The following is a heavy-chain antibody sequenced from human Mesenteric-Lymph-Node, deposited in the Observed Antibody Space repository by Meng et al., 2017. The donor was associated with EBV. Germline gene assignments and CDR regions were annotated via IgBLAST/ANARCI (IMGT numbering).Heavy chain of an antibody. D-gene: IGHD4-23*01. CDR3: ARGYGGNPPLDS. CDR2: INPNSGDI. J-gene: IGHJ4*02. Sequence: QVWGVQSGAGVKKPGASVKCSCQASGYTFTAYYIHWVRQAPGQGLEWMGRINPNSGDINYAQKFQGRVTVTRDTSIGTAYMELSRLTSDDTAVYYCARGYGGNPPLDSWGQGTLVTVSS. CDR1: GYTFTAYY. V-gene: IGHV1-2*06.